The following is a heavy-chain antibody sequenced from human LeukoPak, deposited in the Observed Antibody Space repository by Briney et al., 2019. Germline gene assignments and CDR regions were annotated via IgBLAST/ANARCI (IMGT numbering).Heavy chain of an antibody. J-gene: IGHJ6*03. Sequence: PSETLSLTCTVSGYSISSGYYWGWIRQPPGKGLEWIGEINHSGSTNYSPSLKSRVTISVDTSKNQFSLKLSSVTAADTAVYYCARRGITMVRGVITNYYYYYYMDVWGKGTTVTISS. CDR3: ARRGITMVRGVITNYYYYYYMDV. V-gene: IGHV4-38-2*02. CDR2: INHSGST. D-gene: IGHD3-10*01. CDR1: GYSISSGYY.